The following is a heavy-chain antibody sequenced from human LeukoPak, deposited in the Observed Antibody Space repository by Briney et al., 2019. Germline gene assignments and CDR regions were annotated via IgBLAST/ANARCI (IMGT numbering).Heavy chain of an antibody. CDR2: IYYSGST. CDR1: GGSISSSSYH. CDR3: ARQTLADTIDY. D-gene: IGHD6-19*01. J-gene: IGHJ4*02. Sequence: SETLSLTCTVSGGSISSSSYHWGWIRQPPGKGLKWIGSIYYSGSTYYNPSLKSRVTMSVDTSKNQFSLKLSSVTAADTALYYCARQTLADTIDYWGQGTLVTVSS. V-gene: IGHV4-39*01.